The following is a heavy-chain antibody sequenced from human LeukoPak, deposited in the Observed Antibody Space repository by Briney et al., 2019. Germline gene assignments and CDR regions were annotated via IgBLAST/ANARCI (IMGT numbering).Heavy chain of an antibody. CDR1: GGSFSGYY. CDR2: INHSGST. CDR3: ARARYYYGSGSYYYYFDY. J-gene: IGHJ4*02. V-gene: IGHV4-34*01. D-gene: IGHD3-10*01. Sequence: KPSETLSLTCAVYGGSFSGYYWSWIRQPPGKGLEWIGEINHSGSTNYNPSLKSRVSISVDTSKKQFSLKLSSVTAADTAVYYCARARYYYGSGSYYYYFDYWGQGTLVTVSS.